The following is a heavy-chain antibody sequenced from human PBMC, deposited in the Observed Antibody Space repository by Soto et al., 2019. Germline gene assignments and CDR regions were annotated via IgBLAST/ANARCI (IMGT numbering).Heavy chain of an antibody. Sequence: GASVKVSCKASGGTFSSYTISWVRQAPGQGLEWMGRIIPILGIANYAQKFQGRVTITADKSTSTAYMELSSLRSEDTAVYYCARDQYCSSTSCYAGDYYGMDVWGQGTTVTVSS. V-gene: IGHV1-69*04. D-gene: IGHD2-2*01. CDR2: IIPILGIA. CDR1: GGTFSSYT. CDR3: ARDQYCSSTSCYAGDYYGMDV. J-gene: IGHJ6*02.